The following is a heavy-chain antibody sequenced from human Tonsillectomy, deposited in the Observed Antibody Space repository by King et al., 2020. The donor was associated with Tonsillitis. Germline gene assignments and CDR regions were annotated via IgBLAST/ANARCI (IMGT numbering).Heavy chain of an antibody. D-gene: IGHD6-13*01. CDR3: ARSKAGAGTAFDY. CDR2: IYPGDSDT. J-gene: IGHJ4*02. Sequence: EVQLVESGAEVKKPGESLKISCKGSEYSFTNYWIGWVRQIPGKGLEWLGIIYPGDSDTSYSPSFQGQVTISADKSISTAYLYWSSLKASDTAMYYCARSKAGAGTAFDYWGQGTLVTVSS. CDR1: EYSFTNYW. V-gene: IGHV5-51*03.